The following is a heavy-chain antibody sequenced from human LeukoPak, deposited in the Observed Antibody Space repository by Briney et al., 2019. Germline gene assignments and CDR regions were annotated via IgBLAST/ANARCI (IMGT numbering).Heavy chain of an antibody. V-gene: IGHV4-34*01. CDR2: INHSGST. CDR3: ARGPARYYYYYGMDV. CDR1: GGSFSGYY. Sequence: PSETLSLTCAVYGGSFSGYYWSWIRQPPRKGLEWIGEINHSGSTNYNPSLKSRVTISVDTSKNQFSLKLSSVTAADTAVYYCARGPARYYYYYGMDVWGQGTTVTVSS. J-gene: IGHJ6*02.